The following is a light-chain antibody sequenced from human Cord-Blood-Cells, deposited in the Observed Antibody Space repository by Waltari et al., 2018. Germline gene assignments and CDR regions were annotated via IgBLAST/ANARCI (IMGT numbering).Light chain of an antibody. CDR3: QQSYSTPLT. CDR2: AAS. V-gene: IGKV1-39*01. J-gene: IGKJ4*01. Sequence: DIQMTQSPPPLSASVGDRVTITCLASQLISSYLNWYQQKPGKAPKLLIYAASSLQSGVPSRFSGSGSGTDVTLTISSLQPEDFATYYCQQSYSTPLTFGGGTKVEIK. CDR1: QLISSY.